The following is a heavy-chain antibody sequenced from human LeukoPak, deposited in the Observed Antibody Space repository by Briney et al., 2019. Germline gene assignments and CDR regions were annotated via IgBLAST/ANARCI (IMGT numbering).Heavy chain of an antibody. J-gene: IGHJ5*02. CDR3: ARDGYSSSSFVGWFDP. CDR2: IIPIFGTA. Sequence: GASVKVSCKASGGTFSSYAISWVRQAPGQGLEWMGGIIPIFGTANYAQKFQGRVTTTTDESTSTAYMELSSLRSEDTAVYYCARDGYSSSSFVGWFDPWGQGTLVTVSS. CDR1: GGTFSSYA. D-gene: IGHD6-6*01. V-gene: IGHV1-69*05.